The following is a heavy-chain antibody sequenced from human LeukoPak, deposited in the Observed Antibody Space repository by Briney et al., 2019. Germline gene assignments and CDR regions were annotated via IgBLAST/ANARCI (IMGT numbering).Heavy chain of an antibody. D-gene: IGHD6-19*01. CDR3: VRSLAVDGTRAY. V-gene: IGHV1-8*01. Sequence: GSVRVSCKASGYSFVTSDINWVRQAAGQGLEWMGWMNPLSGNTGYAQKFQGRVTMTRNTSTGTAYMELSSLRSEDTAVYYCVRSLAVDGTRAYWGQGTPVIVSS. CDR1: GYSFVTSD. J-gene: IGHJ4*02. CDR2: MNPLSGNT.